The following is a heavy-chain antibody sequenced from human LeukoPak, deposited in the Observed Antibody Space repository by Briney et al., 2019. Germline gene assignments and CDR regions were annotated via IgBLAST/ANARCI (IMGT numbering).Heavy chain of an antibody. CDR2: INPNSGGT. Sequence: GASVKVSCKASGYTFTSYGISWVRQAPGQGLEWMGWINPNSGGTNYAQKFQGRVTMTRDTSISTAYMELSRLRSDDTAVYYCARGQGGRNWGQGTLVTVSS. V-gene: IGHV1-2*02. D-gene: IGHD1-26*01. CDR3: ARGQGGRN. J-gene: IGHJ4*02. CDR1: GYTFTSYG.